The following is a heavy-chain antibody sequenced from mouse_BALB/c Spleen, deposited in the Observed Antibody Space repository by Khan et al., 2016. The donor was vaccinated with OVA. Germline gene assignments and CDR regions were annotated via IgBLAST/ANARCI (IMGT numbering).Heavy chain of an antibody. Sequence: EVQLQESGPELVKPGASVKVSCKASGYSFTDYNMFWVKQSLGKSLEWIGYIDPYNGGTNYNQKFMGKATLTVDKSSSTAFMHLNSLTSEDSVVYYCALIYHYGSGFDYWGQGTTLTVSS. D-gene: IGHD1-1*01. V-gene: IGHV1S135*01. CDR2: IDPYNGGT. J-gene: IGHJ2*01. CDR1: GYSFTDYN. CDR3: ALIYHYGSGFDY.